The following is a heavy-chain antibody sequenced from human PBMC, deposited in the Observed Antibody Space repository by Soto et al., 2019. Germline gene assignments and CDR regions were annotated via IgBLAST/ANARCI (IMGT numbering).Heavy chain of an antibody. CDR2: AYYRSKWYI. CDR3: ARRHGQAANHYDILTGPTDV. V-gene: IGHV6-1*01. CDR1: GDSVSSDSAA. Sequence: PSQTLSLTCAISGDSVSSDSAAWNWFRQSPSRGLEWLGRAYYRSKWYIEYAPSVNSRITINPDTSKNQLSLQLISVNPEDTAVYYCARRHGQAANHYDILTGPTDVWGKGTTVTVSS. J-gene: IGHJ6*04. D-gene: IGHD3-9*01.